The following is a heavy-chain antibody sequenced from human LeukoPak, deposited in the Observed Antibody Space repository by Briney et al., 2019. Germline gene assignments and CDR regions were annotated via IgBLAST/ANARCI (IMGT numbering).Heavy chain of an antibody. D-gene: IGHD3-3*01. CDR3: ARGPAGGWDAGDYDFWSGYYLPPFDY. Sequence: PSETLSLTCTVSGGSISSYYWSWIRQPPGKGLEWIGYIYYSGSTNYNPSLKSRVTISVDTSKNQFSLKLSSVTAADTAVYYCARGPAGGWDAGDYDFWSGYYLPPFDYWGQGTLVTVSS. J-gene: IGHJ4*02. CDR1: GGSISSYY. V-gene: IGHV4-59*08. CDR2: IYYSGST.